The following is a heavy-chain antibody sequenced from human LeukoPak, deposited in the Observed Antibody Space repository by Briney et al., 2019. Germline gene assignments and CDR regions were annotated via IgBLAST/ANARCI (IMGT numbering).Heavy chain of an antibody. Sequence: GGSPRLSCAASGFTFSSYAMHWVRQAPGKGLEWVAVISYDGSNKYYADSVKGRFTISRDNSKNTLYLQMDSLRAEDTAVYYCARDADSGSFDYWGQGTLVTVSS. V-gene: IGHV3-30-3*01. D-gene: IGHD1-26*01. CDR2: ISYDGSNK. J-gene: IGHJ4*02. CDR3: ARDADSGSFDY. CDR1: GFTFSSYA.